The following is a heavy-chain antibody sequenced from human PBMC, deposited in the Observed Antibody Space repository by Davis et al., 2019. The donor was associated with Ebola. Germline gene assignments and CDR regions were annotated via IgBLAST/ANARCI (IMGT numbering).Heavy chain of an antibody. CDR3: ARDMNPTVFDY. D-gene: IGHD4-17*01. J-gene: IGHJ4*02. CDR1: EFTFRNFY. Sequence: GESLKISCEVSEFTFRNFYIHWVRRAPRKGLEWVSAINSDGSATTYADSVKGRFTISRDNAENTVYLQMNSLRAEDTAVYYCARDMNPTVFDYWGQGTLVTVSS. CDR2: INSDGSAT. V-gene: IGHV3-74*01.